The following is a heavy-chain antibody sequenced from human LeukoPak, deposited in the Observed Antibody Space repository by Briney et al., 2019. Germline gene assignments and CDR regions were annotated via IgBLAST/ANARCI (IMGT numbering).Heavy chain of an antibody. CDR2: ISGGGSGT. Sequence: GGSLRLSCAASGLTFSNYAMSWVRQAPGKGLEWVSAISGGGSGTSYAESVEGRFTISRDNSGNTPFLQMSSLRAEDTALYYCAKARGDRSSYGMDVWGQGTTVTVSS. D-gene: IGHD2-21*01. CDR3: AKARGDRSSYGMDV. J-gene: IGHJ6*02. V-gene: IGHV3-23*01. CDR1: GLTFSNYA.